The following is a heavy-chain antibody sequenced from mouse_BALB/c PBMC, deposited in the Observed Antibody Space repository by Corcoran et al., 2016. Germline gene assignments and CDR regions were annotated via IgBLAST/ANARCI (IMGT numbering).Heavy chain of an antibody. Sequence: DVQLQESGPFLVPPSQSLSLPCSFTGYSITSGYYWNWIRQFPGNKLEWMGYISYDGSNKYNPSLKIRISITRDTSKNQFFLKLNSVTTEDTATYYWARKGNYDYDWFAYWGQGTLVTVSA. J-gene: IGHJ3*01. CDR2: ISYDGSN. CDR3: ARKGNYDYDWFAY. V-gene: IGHV3-6*02. D-gene: IGHD2-4*01. CDR1: GYSITSGYY.